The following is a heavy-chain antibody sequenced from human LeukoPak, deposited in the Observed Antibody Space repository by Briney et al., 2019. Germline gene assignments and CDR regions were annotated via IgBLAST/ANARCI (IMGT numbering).Heavy chain of an antibody. CDR2: IIPILGIA. V-gene: IGHV1-69*04. CDR3: ARRSGSYPEPEVDY. Sequence: SVRVSCKASGGTFSSYAISWVRQAPGQGLEWMGRIIPILGIANYAQKFQGRVTITADKSTSTAYMELSSLRSEDTAVYYCARRSGSYPEPEVDYRGQGTLVTVSS. CDR1: GGTFSSYA. D-gene: IGHD1-26*01. J-gene: IGHJ4*02.